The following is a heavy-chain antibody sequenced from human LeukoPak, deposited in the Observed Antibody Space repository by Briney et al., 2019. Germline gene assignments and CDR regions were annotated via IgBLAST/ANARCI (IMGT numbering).Heavy chain of an antibody. CDR1: GYTFTSYA. CDR3: AGSNYFQH. J-gene: IGHJ1*01. D-gene: IGHD3-10*01. CDR2: INAGNDNT. Sequence: ASVKVSCKASGYTFTSYAMHWVRQAPGQRLEWMGWINAGNDNTKYSQKFQGRVTITRDTSASIAYMELSGLRSEDTAVYYCAGSNYFQHWGQGTLVTVSS. V-gene: IGHV1-3*01.